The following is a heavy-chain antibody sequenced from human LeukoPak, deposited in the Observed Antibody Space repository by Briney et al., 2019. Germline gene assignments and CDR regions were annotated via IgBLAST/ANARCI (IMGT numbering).Heavy chain of an antibody. Sequence: GGSLRLSCAASGFTFSNYWMSWVPQAPGKGLEWLANINQDGSEIYYVDSVKGRFTISRDNGKNSLYLQINRLRADDTAVYYCARDQGSMIVVRTTIWFFDLWGRGTLVTVSS. V-gene: IGHV3-7*01. D-gene: IGHD3-22*01. CDR3: ARDQGSMIVVRTTIWFFDL. J-gene: IGHJ2*01. CDR2: INQDGSEI. CDR1: GFTFSNYW.